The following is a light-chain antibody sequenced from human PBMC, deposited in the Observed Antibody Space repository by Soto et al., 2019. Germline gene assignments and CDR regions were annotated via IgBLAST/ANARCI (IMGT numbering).Light chain of an antibody. V-gene: IGKV3-11*01. CDR2: DAF. J-gene: IGKJ4*01. Sequence: EIVLTQSPATLSLSPGERATLSCGASQSISSYLGWYQQKPGQAPRLLIYDAFNRATGLPARFSGSGSGTDFTLTISSLEPEDFAVYYCQQRSSWPLTFGGGTKVEIK. CDR3: QQRSSWPLT. CDR1: QSISSY.